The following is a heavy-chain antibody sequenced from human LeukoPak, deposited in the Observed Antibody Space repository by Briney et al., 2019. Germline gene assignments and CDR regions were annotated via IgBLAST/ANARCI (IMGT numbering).Heavy chain of an antibody. Sequence: PGGSLRLSCAASGFTVSSNHMSWVRQAPGKGLEWVSVIYSGGSTYYADSVKGRFTISRDNSKNTLYLQMNSLRAEDTAVYYCASTGAYCGGDCYYPAFDIWGQGTMVTVSS. CDR2: IYSGGST. CDR1: GFTVSSNH. CDR3: ASTGAYCGGDCYYPAFDI. J-gene: IGHJ3*02. D-gene: IGHD2-21*02. V-gene: IGHV3-53*01.